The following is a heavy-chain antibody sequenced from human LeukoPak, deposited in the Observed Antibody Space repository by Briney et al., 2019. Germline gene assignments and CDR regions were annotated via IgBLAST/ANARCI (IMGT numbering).Heavy chain of an antibody. Sequence: GRSLRLSCAASGFTFSSYGMHWVRQAPGKGLEWVAVIWYDGSNKYYADSVKGRFTISRDNSKNTLYLQMNSQRAEDTAVYYCARDVVRGVIYYYYGMDVWGKGTTVTVSS. CDR1: GFTFSSYG. CDR2: IWYDGSNK. D-gene: IGHD3-10*01. J-gene: IGHJ6*04. V-gene: IGHV3-33*01. CDR3: ARDVVRGVIYYYYGMDV.